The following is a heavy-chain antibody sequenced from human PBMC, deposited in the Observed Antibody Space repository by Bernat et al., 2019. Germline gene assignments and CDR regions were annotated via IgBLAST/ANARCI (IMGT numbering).Heavy chain of an antibody. CDR2: ISSSSSYT. J-gene: IGHJ6*03. Sequence: QVQLVESGGGLVKPGGSLRLSCAASGSTFSDYYMSWIRQAPGKGLDWVSYISSSSSYTKYAESVKGRFTISRDNAKNSLYLQMNSLRAEDTAVYYCARGTSTSAPYMDVWGKGTTVTVSS. CDR3: ARGTSTSAPYMDV. V-gene: IGHV3-11*05. CDR1: GSTFSDYY.